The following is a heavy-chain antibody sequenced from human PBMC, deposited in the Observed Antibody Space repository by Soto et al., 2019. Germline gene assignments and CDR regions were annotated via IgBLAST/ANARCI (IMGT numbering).Heavy chain of an antibody. J-gene: IGHJ4*02. CDR3: ARARATIAAAAIFDC. CDR2: VYRTGST. CDR1: GGSISTSNW. V-gene: IGHV4-4*02. Sequence: QVQLQESGPGLVKPSGTLSLTCAVSGGSISTSNWWSWVRQPPGKGLEWIGAVYRTGSTNYNPSPERRVTVAIDKSKNQFSLKLPSVTAADTAVYYCARARATIAAAAIFDCWGQGTLVTVSS. D-gene: IGHD6-13*01.